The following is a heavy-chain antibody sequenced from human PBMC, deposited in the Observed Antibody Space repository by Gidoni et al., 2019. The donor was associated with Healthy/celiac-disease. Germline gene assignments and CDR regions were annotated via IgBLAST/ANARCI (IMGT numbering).Heavy chain of an antibody. D-gene: IGHD6-13*01. V-gene: IGHV3-48*03. CDR1: GFTFSSYE. CDR2: ISSSGSTI. Sequence: EVQLVESGGDLVQPGGSLRLSCAASGFTFSSYEMNWVRQAPGKGLEWVSYISSSGSTIYYADSVKGRFTISRDNAKNSLYLQMNSLRAEDTAVYYCARGAAAGIFYWGQGTLVTVSS. CDR3: ARGAAAGIFY. J-gene: IGHJ4*02.